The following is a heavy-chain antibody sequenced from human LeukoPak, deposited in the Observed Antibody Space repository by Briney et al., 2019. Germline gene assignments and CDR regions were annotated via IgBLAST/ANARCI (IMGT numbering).Heavy chain of an antibody. CDR2: ISGDGGRK. Sequence: GGSLRLSCAASGFTFDDYAMHWVRQAPGKGLEWVSLISGDGGRKYYADSVKGRFTISRDNSKNSLYLQMNSLRTEDTALYYCAKAYGSGSSLYYFDYWGQGTLVTVSS. J-gene: IGHJ4*02. CDR1: GFTFDDYA. D-gene: IGHD3-10*01. V-gene: IGHV3-43*02. CDR3: AKAYGSGSSLYYFDY.